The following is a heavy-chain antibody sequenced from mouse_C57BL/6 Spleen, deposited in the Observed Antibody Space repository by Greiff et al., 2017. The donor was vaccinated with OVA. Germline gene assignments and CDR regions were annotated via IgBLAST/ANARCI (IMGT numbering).Heavy chain of an antibody. V-gene: IGHV1-50*01. D-gene: IGHD1-1*01. CDR1: GYTFTSYW. CDR3: ARGYGRNYFDY. J-gene: IGHJ2*01. CDR2: IDPSDSYT. Sequence: QVHVKQPGAELVKPGASVKLSCKASGYTFTSYWMQWVKQRPGQGLEWIGEIDPSDSYTNYNQKFKGKATLTVDTSSSTAYMQLSSLTSEDSAVYYCARGYGRNYFDYWGQGTTLTVSS.